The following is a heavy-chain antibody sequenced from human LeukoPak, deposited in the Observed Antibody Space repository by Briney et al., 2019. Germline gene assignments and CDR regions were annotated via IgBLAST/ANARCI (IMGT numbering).Heavy chain of an antibody. Sequence: ASVKVSCKASGYTFTGYYINWVRQAPGQGLEWMGWINPNTGGTNYAQKFQGRVTMTRDTSISTAYMELSRLRSDDTAVYYCARGLLLGRVDYWGQGTLVTVSS. CDR1: GYTFTGYY. D-gene: IGHD2-15*01. CDR2: INPNTGGT. J-gene: IGHJ4*02. CDR3: ARGLLLGRVDY. V-gene: IGHV1-2*02.